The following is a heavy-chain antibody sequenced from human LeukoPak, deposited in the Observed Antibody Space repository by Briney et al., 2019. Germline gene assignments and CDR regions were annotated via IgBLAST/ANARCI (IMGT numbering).Heavy chain of an antibody. D-gene: IGHD6-6*01. Sequence: GESLKISCKASGYSFNTYWIGWVRQMPGKGLEWMGIIYPDDSDTRYSPSFQGQVTISADKSISTAYLQWSSLKASDTAMYYCARHLREQLGPQFDPWGQGTLVTVSS. J-gene: IGHJ5*02. CDR1: GYSFNTYW. CDR3: ARHLREQLGPQFDP. V-gene: IGHV5-51*01. CDR2: IYPDDSDT.